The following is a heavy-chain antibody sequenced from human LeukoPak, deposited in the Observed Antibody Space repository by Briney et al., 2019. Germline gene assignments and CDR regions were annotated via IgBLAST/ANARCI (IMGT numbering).Heavy chain of an antibody. CDR2: TYWNDDK. CDR3: AHSRSYDYVWGSYRGNYFDY. V-gene: IGHV2-5*01. D-gene: IGHD3-16*02. CDR1: GFSLSTSGAG. J-gene: IGHJ4*02. Sequence: SGRTLLNPPQTLTLTCTFSGFSLSTSGAGVGWIRQPPGKALEWLALTYWNDDKRYSPSLKSRLTITTGTSKNQVLLTMTYMNVVDTATYYCAHSRSYDYVWGSYRGNYFDYWGQGTLVTVSS.